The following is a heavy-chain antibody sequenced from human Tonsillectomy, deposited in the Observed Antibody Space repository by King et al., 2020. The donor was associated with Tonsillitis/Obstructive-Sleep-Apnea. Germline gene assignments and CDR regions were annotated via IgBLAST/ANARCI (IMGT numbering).Heavy chain of an antibody. Sequence: VQLVESGGGVVQPGMSLRLSCAASGFTFSSFSMHWVRQAPGKGLEWVAAISYDGNNKYYADSVKGRITISRDNSKKTLYLQMNSLRAKDTAVYYCARGDGGLLDYYCMDVWGKGTTVTVSS. D-gene: IGHD3-22*01. J-gene: IGHJ6*03. CDR2: ISYDGNNK. CDR1: GFTFSSFS. V-gene: IGHV3-30*04. CDR3: ARGDGGLLDYYCMDV.